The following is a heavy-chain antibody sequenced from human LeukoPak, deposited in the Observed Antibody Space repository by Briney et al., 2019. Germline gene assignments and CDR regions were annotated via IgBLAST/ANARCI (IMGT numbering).Heavy chain of an antibody. CDR2: IYYSGST. CDR3: ARVYPYDFWSGRIVPVDAFDI. V-gene: IGHV4-39*07. J-gene: IGHJ3*02. D-gene: IGHD3-3*01. Sequence: PSETLSLTCTVSGGSISSSSYYWGWIRQPPGKGLEWIGSIYYSGSTYYNPSLKSRVTISVDTSKNQFSLKLSSVTAADTAVYYCARVYPYDFWSGRIVPVDAFDIWGQGTMVTVSS. CDR1: GGSISSSSYY.